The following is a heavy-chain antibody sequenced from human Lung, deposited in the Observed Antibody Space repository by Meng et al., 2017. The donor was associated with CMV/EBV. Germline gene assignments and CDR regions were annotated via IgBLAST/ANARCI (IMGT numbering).Heavy chain of an antibody. CDR3: ARGMDDYSNYNWFDP. Sequence: GTIRSDAIRWVRQAPGQGLEWMGGIIPIFGTANYAQKFQGRVTITTDESTSTAYMELSSLRSEDTAVYYCARGMDDYSNYNWFDPWGQGTLVTVSS. CDR1: GTIRSDA. V-gene: IGHV1-69*05. J-gene: IGHJ5*02. D-gene: IGHD4-11*01. CDR2: IIPIFGTA.